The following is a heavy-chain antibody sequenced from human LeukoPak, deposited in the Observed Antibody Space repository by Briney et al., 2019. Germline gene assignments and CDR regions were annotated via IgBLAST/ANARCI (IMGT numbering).Heavy chain of an antibody. Sequence: SVKVSCKASGGTFSSYAISWVRQAPGQGLEWMGRIIPILGIANYAQKFQGRVTITADKSTSTAYMELSSLRSEDTAVYYCARDHYYDSSGRDYYYGMDVWGQGTTVTVSS. CDR3: ARDHYYDSSGRDYYYGMDV. CDR2: IIPILGIA. V-gene: IGHV1-69*04. CDR1: GGTFSSYA. J-gene: IGHJ6*02. D-gene: IGHD3-22*01.